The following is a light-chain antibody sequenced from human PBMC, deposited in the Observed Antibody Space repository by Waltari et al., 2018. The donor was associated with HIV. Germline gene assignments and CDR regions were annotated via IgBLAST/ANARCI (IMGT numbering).Light chain of an antibody. V-gene: IGLV1-40*01. CDR1: SSHIGAGYD. CDR3: QSYDSSLSGLHVV. Sequence: QSVLTQPPSVSGAPGQRVTISCTGSSSHIGAGYDVHWYPPLPGTAPKLLIYGNSNRPSGVPDRFSGSKSGTSASLAITGLQAEDEADYYCQSYDSSLSGLHVVFGGGTKLTVL. J-gene: IGLJ2*01. CDR2: GNS.